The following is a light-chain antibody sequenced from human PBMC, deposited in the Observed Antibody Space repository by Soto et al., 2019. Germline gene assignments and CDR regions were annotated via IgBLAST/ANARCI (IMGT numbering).Light chain of an antibody. CDR2: RAS. Sequence: ELVLTQSPGTLSLSPGEGATLSCRASQSISSNYFAWYQQRPGQAPRLLLYRASSRAAGIPDKFSSSGSGTDFTLTINRLEPEDFAVYYCQYYGNSLLTFGPGTKVDIK. J-gene: IGKJ3*01. CDR1: QSISSNY. CDR3: QYYGNSLLT. V-gene: IGKV3-20*01.